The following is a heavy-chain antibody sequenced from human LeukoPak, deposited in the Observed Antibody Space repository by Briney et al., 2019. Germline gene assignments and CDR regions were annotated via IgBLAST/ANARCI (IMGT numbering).Heavy chain of an antibody. CDR2: IIPTFGTA. Sequence: GASVKVSCKASGGTFSSYAISWVRQAPGQGLEWMGGIIPTFGTANYAQKFQGRVTITADESTSTAYMELSSLRSEDTAVYYCARAYCSGGSCYSEHFDYWGQGTLVTVSS. D-gene: IGHD2-15*01. CDR1: GGTFSSYA. V-gene: IGHV1-69*13. J-gene: IGHJ4*02. CDR3: ARAYCSGGSCYSEHFDY.